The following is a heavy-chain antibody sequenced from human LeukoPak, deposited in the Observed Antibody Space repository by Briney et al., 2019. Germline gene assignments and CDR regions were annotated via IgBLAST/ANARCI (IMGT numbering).Heavy chain of an antibody. J-gene: IGHJ3*02. CDR2: ISGSGGST. CDR3: AKAGTWYYYDSSGYFDI. CDR1: GFTFSSYA. V-gene: IGHV3-23*01. Sequence: PGGSLRLSCAASGFTFSSYAMSWVRQAPGKGLEWVSAISGSGGSTYYADSVKGRFTISRDNSKNTLYLQMNSLRAEDTAVYYCAKAGTWYYYDSSGYFDIWGQGTMVTVSS. D-gene: IGHD3-22*01.